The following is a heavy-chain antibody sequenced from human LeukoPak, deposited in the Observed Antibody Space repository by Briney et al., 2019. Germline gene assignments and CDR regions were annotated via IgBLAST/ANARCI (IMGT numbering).Heavy chain of an antibody. J-gene: IGHJ6*03. CDR3: ARVNIRMRGYPSPHPPPYYYYYMDV. CDR2: ISAYTGNT. D-gene: IGHD5-12*01. CDR1: GYTFTSYG. V-gene: IGHV1-18*01. Sequence: ASVKVSCKASGYTFTSYGISWVRQVPGQGLEWMGWISAYTGNTNYAQKLQGRVTMTTDTSTSTAYMELRSLRSDDTAVYYCARVNIRMRGYPSPHPPPYYYYYMDVWGKGTTVTISS.